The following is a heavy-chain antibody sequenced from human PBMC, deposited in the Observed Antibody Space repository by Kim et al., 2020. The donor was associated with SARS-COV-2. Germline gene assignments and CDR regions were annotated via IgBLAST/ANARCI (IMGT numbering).Heavy chain of an antibody. D-gene: IGHD6-19*01. J-gene: IGHJ4*02. CDR3: ASGPSGWYDY. CDR1: GYTFTSHD. Sequence: ASVKVSCKASGYTFTSHDINWVRQAPGQGLEWIGWINPNSGNTGYAQKFQGRVTITRNTAINTAYMEVTTLRSDDTAIYYCASGPSGWYDYWGQGTLVTVSS. V-gene: IGHV1-8*01. CDR2: INPNSGNT.